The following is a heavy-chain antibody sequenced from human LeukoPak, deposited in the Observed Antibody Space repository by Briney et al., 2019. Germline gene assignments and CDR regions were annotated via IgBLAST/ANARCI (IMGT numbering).Heavy chain of an antibody. CDR3: AKGRGYYFDY. CDR2: ISWNSGII. V-gene: IGHV3-9*01. J-gene: IGHJ4*02. D-gene: IGHD3-10*01. CDR1: GSTFDDYA. Sequence: GGSLRLSCAASGSTFDDYAMHWVRQAPGKGLEWVSGISWNSGIIGYADSVKGRFTISRDNAKNSLYLQMNSLRAEDTALYYCAKGRGYYFDYWGQGTLVTVSS.